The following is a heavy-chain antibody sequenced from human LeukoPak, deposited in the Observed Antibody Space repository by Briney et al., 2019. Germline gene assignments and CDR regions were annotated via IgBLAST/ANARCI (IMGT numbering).Heavy chain of an antibody. CDR1: GGSISSYY. CDR3: ARGGPPNYYYDSSGYYFDY. CDR2: IYYSGST. D-gene: IGHD3-22*01. V-gene: IGHV4-59*12. Sequence: SETLSLTCTVSGGSISSYYWSWIRQPPGKGLEWIGYIYYSGSTYYNPSLKSRVTISVDTSKNQFSLKLSSVTAADTAVYYCARGGPPNYYYDSSGYYFDYWGQGTLVTVSS. J-gene: IGHJ4*02.